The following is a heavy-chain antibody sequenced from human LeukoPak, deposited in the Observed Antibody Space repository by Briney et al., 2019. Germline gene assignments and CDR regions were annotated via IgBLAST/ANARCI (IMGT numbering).Heavy chain of an antibody. J-gene: IGHJ4*02. CDR1: GYSISSGYY. D-gene: IGHD1-26*01. V-gene: IGHV4-38-2*01. CDR2: IYHSGST. CDR3: ARQWELRLEFDY. Sequence: SETLSLTCAVSGYSISSGYYWGWIRQPPGRGLEWIGSIYHSGSTYYNPSLKSRVTISVDTSKNQFSLKLSSVTAADTAVYYCARQWELRLEFDYWGQGTLVTVSS.